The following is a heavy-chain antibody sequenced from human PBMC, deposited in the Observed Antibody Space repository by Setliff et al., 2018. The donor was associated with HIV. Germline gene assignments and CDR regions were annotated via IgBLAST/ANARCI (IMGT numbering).Heavy chain of an antibody. J-gene: IGHJ4*02. CDR2: ISAYNGNR. CDR3: VRDESSYYDSSGYLVFDH. CDR1: GYIFTGFG. D-gene: IGHD3-22*01. V-gene: IGHV1-18*01. Sequence: ASVKVSCKTSGYIFTGFGLTWVRQAPGQGLEWMGWISAYNGNRNYAQKVQDRVAMTTDTSTRTAYMELRSLRSDDTAVYYCVRDESSYYDSSGYLVFDHWGQGTLVTVSS.